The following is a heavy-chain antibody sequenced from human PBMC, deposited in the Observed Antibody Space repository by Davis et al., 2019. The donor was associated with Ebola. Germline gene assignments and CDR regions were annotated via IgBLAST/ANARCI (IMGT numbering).Heavy chain of an antibody. CDR1: GSTSTNYW. Sequence: PAGSLTLSCAASGSTSTNYWLHWVRHAPGQVLVWVSRINSDESVTRYADSVKGRFTISRDNIKNTLYLQMNSLRAEDTAVYYCARSLKGASISTYYGIDVWGQGTTVTVSS. D-gene: IGHD2-21*01. V-gene: IGHV3-74*01. J-gene: IGHJ6*01. CDR2: INSDESVT. CDR3: ARSLKGASISTYYGIDV.